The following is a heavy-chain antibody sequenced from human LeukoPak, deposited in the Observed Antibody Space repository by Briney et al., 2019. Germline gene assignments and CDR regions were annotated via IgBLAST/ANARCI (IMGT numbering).Heavy chain of an antibody. CDR2: ISSSSSYI. Sequence: GGSLRLSCAASGFTFSSYSMNWVRQAPGKGLEWVSSISSSSSYIYYADSVKGRFTISRDNAKNSLYLQMNSLRAEDTAVYYCARDLGFGYDYVWGSYRPGYYFDYWGQGTLVTVSS. D-gene: IGHD3-16*02. V-gene: IGHV3-21*01. CDR1: GFTFSSYS. CDR3: ARDLGFGYDYVWGSYRPGYYFDY. J-gene: IGHJ4*02.